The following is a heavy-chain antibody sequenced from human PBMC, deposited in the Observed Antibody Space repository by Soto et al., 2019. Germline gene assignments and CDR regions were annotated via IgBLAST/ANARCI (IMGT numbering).Heavy chain of an antibody. Sequence: PGESLKISCKGSGYSFTSYWISWVRQMPGKGLEWMGRIDPSDSYTNYSPSFQGHVTISADKSISTAYLQWSSLKASDTAMYYCVSMEQLLHRYYYYYGMDVWGQGTTVTVSS. CDR3: VSMEQLLHRYYYYYGMDV. V-gene: IGHV5-10-1*01. J-gene: IGHJ6*02. D-gene: IGHD6-13*01. CDR2: IDPSDSYT. CDR1: GYSFTSYW.